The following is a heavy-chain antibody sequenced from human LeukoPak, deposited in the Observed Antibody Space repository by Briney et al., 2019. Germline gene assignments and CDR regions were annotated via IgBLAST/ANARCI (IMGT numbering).Heavy chain of an antibody. CDR1: GFTFCDYY. J-gene: IGHJ4*02. CDR2: ISSSGGTI. CDR3: ARLRSILAGYDY. V-gene: IGHV3-11*01. D-gene: IGHD3-9*01. Sequence: GGSLRLSCAASGFTFCDYYMSWIRQAPGKGLEWVSYISSSGGTIYYADSVKGRFTISRDNAKNSLYLQMNSLRAEDTAVYYCARLRSILAGYDYWGQGTLVTVSS.